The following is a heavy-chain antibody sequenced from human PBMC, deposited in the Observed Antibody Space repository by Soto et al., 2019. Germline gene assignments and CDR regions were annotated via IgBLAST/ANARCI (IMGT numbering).Heavy chain of an antibody. D-gene: IGHD3-22*01. Sequence: EVQLLESGGGLVQAGGSLRLSCRASGSTSSSDAMTWVRQAPGKGLEWVSVISGGGDSAYYADSVQGRFAISRDNSKNTLFLQMSNLRAEDTAVYYCAKVGYESGGYYYHDAFHIWGQGTMVTVSS. CDR1: GSTSSSDA. CDR3: AKVGYESGGYYYHDAFHI. CDR2: ISGGGDSA. J-gene: IGHJ3*02. V-gene: IGHV3-23*01.